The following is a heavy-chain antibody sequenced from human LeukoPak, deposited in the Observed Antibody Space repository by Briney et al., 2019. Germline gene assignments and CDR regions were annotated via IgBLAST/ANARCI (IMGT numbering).Heavy chain of an antibody. Sequence: TASETLSLTCIVSGGSISSSSYYWGWIRQSPGTGLECIGSIYYRGSTYYNPSLKSRVTISVDTSKNQFSLKLSSLTAADTAVYYCARQVVYRGQGYNYMDVWGKGTTFTISS. CDR1: GGSISSSSYY. D-gene: IGHD1-26*01. V-gene: IGHV4-39*01. CDR2: IYYRGST. CDR3: ARQVVYRGQGYNYMDV. J-gene: IGHJ6*03.